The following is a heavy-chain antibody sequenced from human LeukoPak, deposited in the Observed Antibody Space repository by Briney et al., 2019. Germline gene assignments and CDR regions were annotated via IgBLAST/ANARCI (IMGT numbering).Heavy chain of an antibody. CDR3: ARSEWELRDFDY. Sequence: SQTLSLTCTVSGVSISSGDYYWSWIRQPPGKGLEWIGYIYYSGSTYYNPSLKSRVTISVDTSKNQFSLKLSSVTAADTAVYYCARSEWELRDFDYWGQGTLVTVSS. CDR1: GVSISSGDYY. J-gene: IGHJ4*02. V-gene: IGHV4-30-4*01. CDR2: IYYSGST. D-gene: IGHD1-26*01.